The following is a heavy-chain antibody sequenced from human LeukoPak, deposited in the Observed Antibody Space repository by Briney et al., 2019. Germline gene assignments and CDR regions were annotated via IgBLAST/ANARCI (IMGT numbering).Heavy chain of an antibody. V-gene: IGHV4-38-2*01. CDR1: GYSISSGYY. CDR2: IYHSGST. D-gene: IGHD3-10*01. J-gene: IGHJ4*02. Sequence: ASETLSLTCAVSGYSISSGYYWGWIRQPPGKGLEWIGSIYHSGSTYYNPSLKSRVTISVDTSKNLFSLKLSSVTAADTAVYYCARSFSGSYSLGDYWGQGTLVTVSS. CDR3: ARSFSGSYSLGDY.